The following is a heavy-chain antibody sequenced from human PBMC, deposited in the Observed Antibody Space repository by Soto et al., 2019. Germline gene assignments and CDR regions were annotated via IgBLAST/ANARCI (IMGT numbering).Heavy chain of an antibody. V-gene: IGHV3-64D*08. CDR2: ISSNGGST. CDR3: VKDSLYYYDSSGYSPFDY. Sequence: GGSLRLSCSASGFTFSSYAMHWVCQAPGKGLEYVSAISSNGGSTYYADSVKGRFTISRDNSKNTLYLQMSSLRAEDTAVYYCVKDSLYYYDSSGYSPFDYWGQGTLVTVSS. D-gene: IGHD3-22*01. CDR1: GFTFSSYA. J-gene: IGHJ4*02.